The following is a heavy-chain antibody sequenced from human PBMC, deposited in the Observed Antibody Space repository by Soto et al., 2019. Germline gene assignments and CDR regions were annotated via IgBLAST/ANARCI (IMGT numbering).Heavy chain of an antibody. J-gene: IGHJ4*02. V-gene: IGHV1-18*01. CDR2: ISAYNGNT. CDR3: ARDLAPDDKTTPAWYY. CDR1: GYTFTSYG. Sequence: QVQLVQSGAEVKKPGASVKVSCKASGYTFTSYGISWVRQAPGQGLEWMGWISAYNGNTNYAQKLRGRVTMTTDTTTSIAHIELGGLGSDDTAVYYYARDLAPDDKTTPAWYYGGQGPLVTVSS. D-gene: IGHD1-1*01.